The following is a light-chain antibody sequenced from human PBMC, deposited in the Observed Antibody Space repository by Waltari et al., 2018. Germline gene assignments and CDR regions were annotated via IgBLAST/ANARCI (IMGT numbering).Light chain of an antibody. V-gene: IGLV2-14*03. J-gene: IGLJ3*02. Sequence: QSALTQPASVSGSPGQSISISCTGTSSDVGPYNSVSWYQQPPGKAPRLIIFDVSSRPSGVSSRFSGSKSGNTASLTISGLQGEDEAKYYCASYISYSTLELFGGGTSLTVL. CDR1: SSDVGPYNS. CDR3: ASYISYSTLEL. CDR2: DVS.